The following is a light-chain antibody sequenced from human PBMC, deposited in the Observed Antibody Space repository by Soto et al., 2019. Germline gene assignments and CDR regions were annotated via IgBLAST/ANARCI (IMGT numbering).Light chain of an antibody. J-gene: IGKJ2*01. CDR1: QGIGDT. V-gene: IGKV3D-15*02. Sequence: EVVMRQSPATLSVSPGEVATLSCRASQGIGDTLAWYQHKPGQTPRLLIYDTSTRATGVPTRFSGSRSGAEFTLTINSLQSEDFAVYYCQQYGSSPYTFGQGTKLEIK. CDR2: DTS. CDR3: QQYGSSPYT.